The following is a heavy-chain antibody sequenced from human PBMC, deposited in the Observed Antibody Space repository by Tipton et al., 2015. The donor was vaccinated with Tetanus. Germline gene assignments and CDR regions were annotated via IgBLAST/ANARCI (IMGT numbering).Heavy chain of an antibody. D-gene: IGHD2/OR15-2a*01. V-gene: IGHV4-30-4*01. CDR3: ARAAGFLGLTHDF. CDR2: IYQTGTT. CDR1: GASLSSGDYY. Sequence: TLSLTCTVSGASLSSGDYYWSWIRKPPGKDLEWIGYIYQTGTTYYNPSLKGRVTTSMDRSNTQFSLRLDSLTAADTAVYYCARAAGFLGLTHDFWGRGTLVSVSS. J-gene: IGHJ4*02.